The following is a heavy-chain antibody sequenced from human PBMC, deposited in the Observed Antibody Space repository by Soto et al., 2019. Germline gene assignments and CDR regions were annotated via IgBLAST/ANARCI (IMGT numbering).Heavy chain of an antibody. V-gene: IGHV4-31*03. Sequence: SETLSLTCTVSGDSISSGGHYWSWIRQHPGKRPEWIGYISYSGIAYYNPSLESRFTISVDTSNNQFSLSLTSVTAADTAVYYCAQTLGLAVAGPGRFDLWGRGTLVTVSS. CDR1: GDSISSGGHY. CDR3: AQTLGLAVAGPGRFDL. CDR2: ISYSGIA. D-gene: IGHD6-19*01. J-gene: IGHJ2*01.